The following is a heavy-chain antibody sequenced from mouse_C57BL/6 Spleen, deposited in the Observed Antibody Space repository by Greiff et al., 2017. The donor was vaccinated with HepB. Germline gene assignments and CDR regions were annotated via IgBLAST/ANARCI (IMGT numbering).Heavy chain of an antibody. J-gene: IGHJ4*01. D-gene: IGHD1-1*01. CDR3: ARSLVVHYAMDY. CDR1: GYTFTDYN. Sequence: EVQLQQSGPELVKPGASVKIPCKASGYTFTDYNMDWVKQSHGKSLEWIGDINPNNGGTIYNQKFKGKATLTVDKSSSTAYMELRSLTSEDTAVYYCARSLVVHYAMDYWGQGTSVTVSS. V-gene: IGHV1-18*01. CDR2: INPNNGGT.